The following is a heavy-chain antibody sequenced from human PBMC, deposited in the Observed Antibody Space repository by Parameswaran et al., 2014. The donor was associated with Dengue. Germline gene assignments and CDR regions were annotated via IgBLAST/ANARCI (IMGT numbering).Heavy chain of an antibody. D-gene: IGHD2-2*01. CDR2: INPSGGST. V-gene: IGHV1-46*01. J-gene: IGHJ5*02. Sequence: WVRQAPGQGLEWMGIINPSGGSTSYAQKFQGRVTMTRDTSTSTVYMELSSLRSEDTAVYYCARLPIVVVPAAIKGLDPWGQGTLVTVSS. CDR3: ARLPIVVVPAAIKGLDP.